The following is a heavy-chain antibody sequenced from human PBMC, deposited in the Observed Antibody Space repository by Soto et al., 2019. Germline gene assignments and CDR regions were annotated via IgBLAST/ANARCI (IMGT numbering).Heavy chain of an antibody. Sequence: GGSLRLSCAASGFTFSSYWMSWVRQAPGKGLEWVANIKQDGSEKYYVDSAKGRFSISRDNAKNSLYLQMNSLIAEDTAVYYCARGPDYDILTGPYFDYWGQGTLFTVSS. CDR3: ARGPDYDILTGPYFDY. CDR1: GFTFSSYW. D-gene: IGHD3-9*01. J-gene: IGHJ4*02. V-gene: IGHV3-7*03. CDR2: IKQDGSEK.